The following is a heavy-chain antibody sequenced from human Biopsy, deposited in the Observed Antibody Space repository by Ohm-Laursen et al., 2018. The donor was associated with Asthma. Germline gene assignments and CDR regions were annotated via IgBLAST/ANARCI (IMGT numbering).Heavy chain of an antibody. CDR1: RGSFRGYV. CDR3: ASGPQWSGLDV. V-gene: IGHV4-34*01. Sequence: RGSFRGYVWTWIRQPPGKGLEWIGEIPQGGATTFNPSLKSRVTISIDPSKSQLSLRLTSMTAADTAVYYCASGPQWSGLDVWGQGTTVTVSS. J-gene: IGHJ6*02. D-gene: IGHD2-8*01. CDR2: IPQGGAT.